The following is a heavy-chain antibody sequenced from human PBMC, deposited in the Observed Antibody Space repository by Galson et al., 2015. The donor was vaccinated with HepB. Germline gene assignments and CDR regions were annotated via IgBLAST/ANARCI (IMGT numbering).Heavy chain of an antibody. D-gene: IGHD4-17*01. CDR3: ARERTWFGDYVFDS. CDR1: GFTFNSFG. Sequence: SLRLSCAASGFTFNSFGMHWVRQAPGKGLEWVAVISYDGSNKFYADFVKGRFTISRDNSKNTLFLQINSLSSEDTAVYYCARERTWFGDYVFDSWGQGTLVTVSS. CDR2: ISYDGSNK. V-gene: IGHV3-30*03. J-gene: IGHJ4*02.